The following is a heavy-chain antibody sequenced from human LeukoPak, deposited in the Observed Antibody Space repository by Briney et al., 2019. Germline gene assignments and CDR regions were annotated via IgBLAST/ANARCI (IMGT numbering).Heavy chain of an antibody. CDR2: IYYSGST. CDR3: ARDRGGVFYYGMDV. Sequence: SETLSLTRTVSGGSISSYYWSWIRQPPGKGLEWIGYIYYSGSTNYNPSLKSRVTISVDTSKNQFSLKLSSVTAAVTAVYYCARDRGGVFYYGMDVWGQGTTVTVSS. CDR1: GGSISSYY. J-gene: IGHJ6*02. D-gene: IGHD3-16*01. V-gene: IGHV4-59*01.